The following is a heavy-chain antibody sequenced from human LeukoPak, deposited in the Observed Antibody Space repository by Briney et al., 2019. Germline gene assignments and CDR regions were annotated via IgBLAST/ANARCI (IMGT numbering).Heavy chain of an antibody. V-gene: IGHV4-59*01. D-gene: IGHD3-16*01. J-gene: IGHJ4*02. CDR3: ARGIYAVENYYFDY. CDR1: GVSISSYY. Sequence: SETLSLTCTVSGVSISSYYWSWIRQPPGKGLEWIGYIYYSGSTNYNPSLKSRVTISVDTSKNQFSLKLSSVTAADTAVYYCARGIYAVENYYFDYWGQGTLVTVSS. CDR2: IYYSGST.